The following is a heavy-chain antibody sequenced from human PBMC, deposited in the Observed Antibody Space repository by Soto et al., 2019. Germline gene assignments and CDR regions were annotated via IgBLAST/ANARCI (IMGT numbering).Heavy chain of an antibody. J-gene: IGHJ6*02. CDR3: ARDPMYYDFWSGYYYYYYYGMDV. Sequence: GGSLRLSCAASGFTFSNAWMNWVRQAPGKGLEWIGRIKKRADGGTADHATPVKGRFTISRDNSKNTLYLQMNSLRAEDTAVYYCARDPMYYDFWSGYYYYYYYGMDVWGQGTTVTVSS. CDR2: IKKRADGGTA. D-gene: IGHD3-3*01. V-gene: IGHV3-15*01. CDR1: GFTFSNAW.